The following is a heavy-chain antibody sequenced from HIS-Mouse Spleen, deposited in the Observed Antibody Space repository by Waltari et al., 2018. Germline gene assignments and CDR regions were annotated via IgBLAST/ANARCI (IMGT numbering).Heavy chain of an antibody. CDR1: GGPISSSSYY. D-gene: IGHD6-13*01. CDR3: AREIPYSSSWYDWYFDL. CDR2: SYYSGST. J-gene: IGHJ2*01. Sequence: PQLQESGPELVKPPETLSLTCTVSGGPISSSSYYCGGLRQPPGKGLQRIGSSYYSGSTYYNPSLKSRVTISVDTSKNQFSLKLSSVTAADTAVYYCAREIPYSSSWYDWYFDLWGRGTLVTVSS. V-gene: IGHV4-39*07.